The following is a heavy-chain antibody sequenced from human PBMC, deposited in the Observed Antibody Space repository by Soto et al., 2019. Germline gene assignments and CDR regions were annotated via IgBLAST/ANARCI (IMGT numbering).Heavy chain of an antibody. D-gene: IGHD1-1*01. J-gene: IGHJ4*02. Sequence: ASVKVSCKVSGYTLTELSMHWVRQAPGKGLEWMGGFDPEDGETIYAQKFQGRVTMTEDTSTDTACMELSSLRSEDTAVYYCATDRGEYNWNTFDYWGQGTLVTVSS. CDR2: FDPEDGET. CDR1: GYTLTELS. V-gene: IGHV1-24*01. CDR3: ATDRGEYNWNTFDY.